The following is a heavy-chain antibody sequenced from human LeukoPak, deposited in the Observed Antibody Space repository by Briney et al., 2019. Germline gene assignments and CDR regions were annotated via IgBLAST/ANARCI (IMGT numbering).Heavy chain of an antibody. D-gene: IGHD4-17*01. J-gene: IGHJ4*02. CDR1: GGSFSGYY. CDR2: INHSGST. Sequence: SETLSLTCAVYGGSFSGYYWSWIRQPPGKGLEWIGEINHSGSTNYNPSLKSRVTISVDTSKNQFSLKLSSVTAADTAVYYCAGDYGDYGARASGYYFDYWGQGTLVTVSS. CDR3: AGDYGDYGARASGYYFDY. V-gene: IGHV4-34*01.